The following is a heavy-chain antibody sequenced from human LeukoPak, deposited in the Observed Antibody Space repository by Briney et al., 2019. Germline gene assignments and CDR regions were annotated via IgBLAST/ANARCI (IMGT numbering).Heavy chain of an antibody. V-gene: IGHV3-21*01. CDR3: ARDNADFWSGYAPY. D-gene: IGHD3-3*01. CDR2: ISSSSSYI. Sequence: GGSLRLSCAASGFTFSSYSMNWVRQAPGKGLEWVSSISSSSSYIYYADSVKGRFTISRDNAKNSLYLQMNSLRAEDTAVYYCARDNADFWSGYAPYWGQGTLVTVSS. CDR1: GFTFSSYS. J-gene: IGHJ4*02.